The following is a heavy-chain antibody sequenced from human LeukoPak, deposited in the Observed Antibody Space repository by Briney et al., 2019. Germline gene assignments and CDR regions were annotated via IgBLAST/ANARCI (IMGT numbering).Heavy chain of an antibody. CDR3: ATNSGSYSSAFDI. V-gene: IGHV3-11*01. CDR1: GFTFSDYY. D-gene: IGHD1-26*01. CDR2: ISSSGSTT. J-gene: IGHJ3*02. Sequence: GSLRLSCAASGFTFSDYYMSWIRQAPGKGLEWVSYISSSGSTTYYADSVKGRFTISRDNAKNSLYLQMNSLRAEDTAVYYCATNSGSYSSAFDIWGQGTMVTVSS.